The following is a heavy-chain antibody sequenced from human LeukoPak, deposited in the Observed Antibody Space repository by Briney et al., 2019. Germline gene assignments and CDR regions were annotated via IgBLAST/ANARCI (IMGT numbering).Heavy chain of an antibody. CDR1: SGSISTSNYY. Sequence: SETLSLTRTVSSGSISTSNYYWGWVRQPPGKALEWIGNIFYSGYTNYNPSLKSRVTISVDTSKNQFSLKLTSVTAADTAVYFCARGGYYGSGNDFRFDPWGQGTLVTVSS. CDR2: IFYSGYT. D-gene: IGHD3-10*01. CDR3: ARGGYYGSGNDFRFDP. V-gene: IGHV4-61*05. J-gene: IGHJ5*02.